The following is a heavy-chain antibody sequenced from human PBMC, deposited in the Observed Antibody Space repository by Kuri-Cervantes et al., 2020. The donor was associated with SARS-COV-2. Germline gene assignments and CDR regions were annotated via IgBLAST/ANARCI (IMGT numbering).Heavy chain of an antibody. J-gene: IGHJ4*02. CDR3: AKDHMAAMVRGPRGYFDY. V-gene: IGHV3-23*01. Sequence: GGSLRLSCAASGFTFSSYAMSWVRQAPGKGLEWVSAISGSGGSTYYADSVKGRFTISRDDSKNTLYLQMNNLRAEDTAVYYCAKDHMAAMVRGPRGYFDYWGQGTLVTVSS. CDR2: ISGSGGST. D-gene: IGHD3-10*01. CDR1: GFTFSSYA.